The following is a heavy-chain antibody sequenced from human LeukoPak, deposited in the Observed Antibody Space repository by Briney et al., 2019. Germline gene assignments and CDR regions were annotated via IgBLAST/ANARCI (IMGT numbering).Heavy chain of an antibody. D-gene: IGHD2-15*01. J-gene: IGHJ5*02. CDR1: GGTFSSYA. CDR2: IIPILGIA. V-gene: IGHV1-69*04. Sequence: GASVKVSCKASGGTFSSYAISWVRQAPGQGLEWMGRIIPILGIANYAQKFQGRVTITADKSTSTAYMELSGLRSEDTAVYYCARNWCGGSCQTYNWFDPWGQGTLVTVSS. CDR3: ARNWCGGSCQTYNWFDP.